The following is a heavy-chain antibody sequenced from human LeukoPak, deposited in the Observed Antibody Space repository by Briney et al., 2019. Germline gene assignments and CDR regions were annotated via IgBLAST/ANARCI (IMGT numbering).Heavy chain of an antibody. CDR2: ISAYNGNT. J-gene: IGHJ4*02. D-gene: IGHD4-23*01. Sequence: ASVKVSCKASGYTFTSYAISWVRQAPGQGLEWMGWISAYNGNTNYAQKLQGRVTMTTDTSTSTAYMELRSLRSGDTAVYYCARDHDGGIPLDYWGQGTLVTVSS. CDR3: ARDHDGGIPLDY. CDR1: GYTFTSYA. V-gene: IGHV1-18*01.